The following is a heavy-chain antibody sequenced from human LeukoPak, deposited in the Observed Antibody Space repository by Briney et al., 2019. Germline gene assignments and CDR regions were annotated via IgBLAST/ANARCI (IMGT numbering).Heavy chain of an antibody. CDR2: IWYDGSDK. Sequence: GGSLRLSCAASGFTFSSHGMHWVRQAPGKGLEWVAVIWYDGSDKYYGDSVKGRFTISRDNSKNTLYLQMNSLRVEDTTVYYCARDQEGFDYWGQGTLVTVSS. J-gene: IGHJ4*02. CDR3: ARDQEGFDY. CDR1: GFTFSSHG. V-gene: IGHV3-33*01.